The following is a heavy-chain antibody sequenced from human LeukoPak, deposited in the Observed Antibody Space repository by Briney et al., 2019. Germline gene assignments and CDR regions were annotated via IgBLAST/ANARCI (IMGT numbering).Heavy chain of an antibody. Sequence: SETLSLTCTVSGGSLSSYYWSWIRQPPGKGLEWIGYIYYSGSTNYNPSLKSRVTISVDTSKNQFSLKLSSVTAADTAVYYCARGLRSTVYFFDYWGQGTLVTVSS. J-gene: IGHJ4*02. CDR2: IYYSGST. D-gene: IGHD4-17*01. CDR1: GGSLSSYY. CDR3: ARGLRSTVYFFDY. V-gene: IGHV4-59*01.